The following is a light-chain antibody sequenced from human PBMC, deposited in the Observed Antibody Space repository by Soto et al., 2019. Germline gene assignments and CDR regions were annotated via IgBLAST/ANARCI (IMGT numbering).Light chain of an antibody. J-gene: IGLJ1*01. V-gene: IGLV2-14*01. Sequence: QSVLTQPASVSGSPGQSIAISYIGTSSDIGSYNYVSWYQQHPGKAPKLMIYDVSNRPSGVSDRFSGSKSGNTASMTISGLQAEDEADYYCKSFTTSSTYVFGTGTKATVL. CDR2: DVS. CDR3: KSFTTSSTYV. CDR1: SSDIGSYNY.